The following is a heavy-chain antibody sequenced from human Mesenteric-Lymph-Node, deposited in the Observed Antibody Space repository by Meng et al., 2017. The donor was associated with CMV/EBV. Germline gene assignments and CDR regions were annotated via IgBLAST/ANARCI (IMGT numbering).Heavy chain of an antibody. Sequence: QVQLVQSGAEVKKPGSSVKVSCKAAGGTFSSCTISWVRQAPGQGLEGMGRIVPIVGIANCAQKFQGRVTITADKSTSTAYMELSSLRSEDTAVYYCAGGIAAAGSRWFDPWGQGTLVTVSS. J-gene: IGHJ5*02. V-gene: IGHV1-69*02. CDR2: IVPIVGIA. CDR3: AGGIAAAGSRWFDP. D-gene: IGHD6-13*01. CDR1: GGTFSSCT.